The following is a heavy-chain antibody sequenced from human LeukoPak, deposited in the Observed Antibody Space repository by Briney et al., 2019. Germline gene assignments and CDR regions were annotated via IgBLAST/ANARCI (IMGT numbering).Heavy chain of an antibody. Sequence: SETLSLTCAVYGQSFSDYYWSWIRQPPGKGLEWIGEINHSGGTNYNPSFKSRVTVSVDTSKNQFSLKVSSVTAADTAVYYCARGGGNLLPYFDPKYYYYMDVWGKGTTVTVSS. D-gene: IGHD3-9*01. CDR1: GQSFSDYY. CDR3: ARGGGNLLPYFDPKYYYYMDV. J-gene: IGHJ6*03. V-gene: IGHV4-34*01. CDR2: INHSGGT.